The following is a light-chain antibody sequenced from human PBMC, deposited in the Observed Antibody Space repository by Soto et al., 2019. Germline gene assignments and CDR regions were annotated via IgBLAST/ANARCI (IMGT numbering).Light chain of an antibody. V-gene: IGKV1-39*01. J-gene: IGKJ4*01. CDR1: QAIDNY. CDR2: AAS. CDR3: QQSYRTPLT. Sequence: DIQMTQSPSSLSASVGDRVTITCRASQAIDNYLNWYQHKPGKAPELLILAASIVQSGVPSRFSGGGFGTDFSLTISSLHPEDFATYHCQQSYRTPLTFGGGTKVEI.